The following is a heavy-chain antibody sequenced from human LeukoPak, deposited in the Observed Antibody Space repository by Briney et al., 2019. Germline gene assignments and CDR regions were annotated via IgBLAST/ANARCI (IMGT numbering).Heavy chain of an antibody. J-gene: IGHJ4*02. CDR2: ISYDGSNK. V-gene: IGHV3-30*03. CDR3: AGCSGGSCYNY. D-gene: IGHD2-15*01. Sequence: GGSLRLSCAASGFTFSSYAMNWVRQAPGKGLEWVAVISYDGSNKYYADSVKGRFTISRDNSKNTLYLQMNSLRAEDTAVYYCAGCSGGSCYNYWGQGTLVSVSS. CDR1: GFTFSSYA.